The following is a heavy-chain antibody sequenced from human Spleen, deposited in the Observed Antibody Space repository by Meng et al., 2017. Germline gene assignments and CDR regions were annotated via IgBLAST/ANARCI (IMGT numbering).Heavy chain of an antibody. CDR3: ARDCNIGTRIGLYCYYGMDV. V-gene: IGHV1-46*01. CDR1: GYTFTSYY. Sequence: ASVKVSCKASGYTFTSYYMHWVRQAPGQGLEWMGIINPSGGSTSYAQKFQGRVTMTRDTSTSTVYMELSSLRSEDTAVYYCARDCNIGTRIGLYCYYGMDVWGQGTTVTVSS. J-gene: IGHJ6*02. CDR2: INPSGGST. D-gene: IGHD2/OR15-2a*01.